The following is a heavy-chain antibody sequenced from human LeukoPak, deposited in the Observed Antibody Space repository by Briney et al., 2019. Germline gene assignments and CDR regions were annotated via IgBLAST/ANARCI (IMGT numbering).Heavy chain of an antibody. CDR2: ISDSGGST. CDR1: GFSFSSYA. Sequence: GGSLRLSCAASGFSFSSYAMSWVRQAPGKGLEWVSVISDSGGSTYSADSVKGRFIISRDNSKNTLYLQMNSLRAEDTAVYYCAKVPFSGWYLGVDYWGQGTLVTVSS. CDR3: AKVPFSGWYLGVDY. D-gene: IGHD6-19*01. J-gene: IGHJ4*02. V-gene: IGHV3-23*01.